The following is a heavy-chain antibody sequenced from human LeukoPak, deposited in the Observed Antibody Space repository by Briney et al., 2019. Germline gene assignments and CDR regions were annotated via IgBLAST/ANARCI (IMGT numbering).Heavy chain of an antibody. J-gene: IGHJ4*02. D-gene: IGHD3-9*01. Sequence: PSETLSLTCTGSGGSISGSTYYWGWIRQPPGKGLEWIGSIYYSGSTYYNPSLKSRATISVDTSKNQFSLKLSSVTAADTAVYYCARQFYDILTGYYLDYWGQGTLVTVSS. V-gene: IGHV4-39*01. CDR1: GGSISGSTYY. CDR3: ARQFYDILTGYYLDY. CDR2: IYYSGST.